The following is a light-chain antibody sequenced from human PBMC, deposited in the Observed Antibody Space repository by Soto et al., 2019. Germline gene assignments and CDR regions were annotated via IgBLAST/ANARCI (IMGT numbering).Light chain of an antibody. Sequence: EIVLTQSPGTLSLSPGERATLSCRASQSVSSSHLAWYQQKPGQAPRLLIYGASSRATGIPDRFSGSGSGTDFTLTISSLQPEDIATYYCQQYDNLLFGPGTKVDIK. CDR2: GAS. V-gene: IGKV3-20*01. CDR3: QQYDNLL. J-gene: IGKJ3*01. CDR1: QSVSSSH.